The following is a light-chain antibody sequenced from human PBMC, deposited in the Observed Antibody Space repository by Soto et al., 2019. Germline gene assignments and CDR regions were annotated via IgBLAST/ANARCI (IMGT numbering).Light chain of an antibody. CDR1: QRVSTN. CDR3: HQYNNWPPS. J-gene: IGKJ4*01. V-gene: IGKV3-15*01. Sequence: ETVMTQSPATLSVSPGERATLSCRASQRVSTNLAWYQQTPGQSPRLLIYRASTRATDIPARFSGSGSGTEFTLTISSLQSEDFAVYYCHQYNNWPPSFGGGTKVDI. CDR2: RAS.